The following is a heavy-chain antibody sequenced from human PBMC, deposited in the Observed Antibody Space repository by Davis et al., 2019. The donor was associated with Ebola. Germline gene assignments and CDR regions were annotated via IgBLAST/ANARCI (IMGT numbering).Heavy chain of an antibody. J-gene: IGHJ4*02. V-gene: IGHV3-30*04. CDR2: ISSGGNDK. CDR1: GFTFSGSA. Sequence: GESLKISCAASGFTFSGSAMHWVRQAPGKGLEWLTFISSGGNDKYYAESAKGRFTISRDDSENTLYLQMNSLTVADTAVFYCARDGPNYNLDYWGQGTLVTVSS. D-gene: IGHD5-24*01. CDR3: ARDGPNYNLDY.